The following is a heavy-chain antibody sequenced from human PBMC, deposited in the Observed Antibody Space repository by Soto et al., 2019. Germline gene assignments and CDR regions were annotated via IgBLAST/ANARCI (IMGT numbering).Heavy chain of an antibody. V-gene: IGHV3-23*01. Sequence: EVQLLESGGALVQPGGSLRLSCGASGFIFSNFAMSWVRQAPGKGLEWVSSINRGDADIYYADSVKGRFTISRDDSKNTLSLQMNSLRAEDTAIYYCAKNYYFDNWGQGALVTVSS. CDR3: AKNYYFDN. J-gene: IGHJ4*02. CDR1: GFIFSNFA. CDR2: INRGDADI.